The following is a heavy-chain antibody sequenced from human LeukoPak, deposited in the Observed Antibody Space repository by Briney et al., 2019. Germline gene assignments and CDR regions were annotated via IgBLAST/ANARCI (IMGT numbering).Heavy chain of an antibody. Sequence: SETLSLTCTVSGGSISSSSYYWGWIRQPPGKGLEWIGSIYYSGSTYYNPSLKSRVTISVDTSKNQFSLKLSSVTAADTAVYYCARGGLRFLEWLSSGEIDPWGQGTLVTVSS. D-gene: IGHD3-3*01. CDR2: IYYSGST. CDR3: ARGGLRFLEWLSSGEIDP. V-gene: IGHV4-39*07. CDR1: GGSISSSSYY. J-gene: IGHJ5*02.